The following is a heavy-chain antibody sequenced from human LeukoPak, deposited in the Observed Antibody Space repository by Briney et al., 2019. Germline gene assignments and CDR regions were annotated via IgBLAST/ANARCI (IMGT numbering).Heavy chain of an antibody. CDR2: IKPDGSER. D-gene: IGHD6-13*01. J-gene: IGHJ4*02. CDR3: ARPIAAAGS. V-gene: IGHV3-7*03. Sequence: PGGSLRLSCAASGFTFSSYWMTWVRQAPGKGLEWVASIKPDGSERYYVDSVKGRFTISRDNAKNSLYLQMNSLRAEDTAVYYCARPIAAAGSWGQGTLVTVSS. CDR1: GFTFSSYW.